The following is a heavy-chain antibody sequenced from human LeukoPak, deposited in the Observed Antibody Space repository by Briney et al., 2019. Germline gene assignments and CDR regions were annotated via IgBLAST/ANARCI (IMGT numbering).Heavy chain of an antibody. CDR3: ARDGRSDYYYDSSGNFDY. Sequence: SETLSLTCTVSGYSISSGYYWGWIRQPPGKGLEWIGSIYHSGSTYYKPSLKSRVTISVDTSKNQFSLKLSSVTAADTAVYYCARDGRSDYYYDSSGNFDYWGQGTLVTVSS. D-gene: IGHD3-22*01. CDR1: GYSISSGYY. V-gene: IGHV4-38-2*02. CDR2: IYHSGST. J-gene: IGHJ4*02.